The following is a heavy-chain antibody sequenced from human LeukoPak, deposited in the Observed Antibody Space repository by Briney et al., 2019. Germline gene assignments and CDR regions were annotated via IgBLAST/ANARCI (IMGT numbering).Heavy chain of an antibody. Sequence: KAGGSLRLSCAASGFTFSSYSMNWVRQAPGKGLEWVSSISSSSSYIYYADSVKGRFTISRDNSKNTLYLQVNSLRAEDTAVYYCAKGLQTNYYYYHAMDVWGQGTTVTVSS. V-gene: IGHV3-21*01. CDR3: AKGLQTNYYYYHAMDV. CDR1: GFTFSSYS. D-gene: IGHD4-11*01. CDR2: ISSSSSYI. J-gene: IGHJ6*02.